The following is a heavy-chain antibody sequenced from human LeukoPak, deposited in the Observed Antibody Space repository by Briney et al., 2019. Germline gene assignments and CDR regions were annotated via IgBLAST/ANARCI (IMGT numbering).Heavy chain of an antibody. CDR3: ARDLFRSSGKDY. D-gene: IGHD6-19*01. Sequence: SETLSLTCTVSGGSVSSDYWSWIRQPAGKGLEWIGRIYTSGSTNYNPSLKSRVTMSVDTSKNQFSLKLSSVTAADTAVYYCARDLFRSSGKDYWGQGTLVTVSS. CDR1: GGSVSSDY. CDR2: IYTSGST. J-gene: IGHJ4*02. V-gene: IGHV4-4*07.